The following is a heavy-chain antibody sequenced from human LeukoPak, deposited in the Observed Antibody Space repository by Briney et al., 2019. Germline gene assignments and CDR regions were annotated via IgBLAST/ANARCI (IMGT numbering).Heavy chain of an antibody. D-gene: IGHD3-22*01. V-gene: IGHV1-18*01. J-gene: IGHJ4*02. CDR3: ARAAGGPYYDSSGYIDDY. Sequence: GASVKVSCKASGYTFTSYGISWVRQAPGQGLEWMGWISAYNGNTNYAQKLQGRVTMTTDTSTSTAYMELRSLRSDDTAVYYCARAAGGPYYDSSGYIDDYWGQGTLVTVSS. CDR2: ISAYNGNT. CDR1: GYTFTSYG.